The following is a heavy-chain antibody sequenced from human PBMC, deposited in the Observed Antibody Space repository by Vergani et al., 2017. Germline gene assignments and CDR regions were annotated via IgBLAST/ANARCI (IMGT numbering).Heavy chain of an antibody. CDR2: ISYDGSNK. CDR3: AKDLPSGTYGGDWLAP. Sequence: QVQLVESGGGVVQPGRSLRLSCAASRFTFSSYTMHWVRQAPGKGLEWVAVISYDGSNKYYADSVKGRFTISRDNSKNTLYLQMNSLRAEDTAVYYCAKDLPSGTYGGDWLAPWGQGTLVTVSS. V-gene: IGHV3-30-3*01. D-gene: IGHD4-23*01. J-gene: IGHJ5*02. CDR1: RFTFSSYT.